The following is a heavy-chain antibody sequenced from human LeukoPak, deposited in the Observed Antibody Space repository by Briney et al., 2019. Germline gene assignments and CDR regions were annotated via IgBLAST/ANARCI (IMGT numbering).Heavy chain of an antibody. Sequence: SQTLSLTSTVSGGSISSAGYYCSWIRQHPGKGLEWIGNIYYSGSTYYNPSLKSRVTISVDTSKNQFSLKLSSVTAADTAVYYCARDAMVRGVPLYYYGMDVWGKGTTVTVSS. D-gene: IGHD3-10*01. CDR2: IYYSGST. J-gene: IGHJ6*04. CDR3: ARDAMVRGVPLYYYGMDV. CDR1: GGSISSAGYY. V-gene: IGHV4-31*03.